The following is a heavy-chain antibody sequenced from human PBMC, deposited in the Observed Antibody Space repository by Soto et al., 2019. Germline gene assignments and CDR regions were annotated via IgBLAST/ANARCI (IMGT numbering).Heavy chain of an antibody. V-gene: IGHV4-61*01. CDR1: GGSVSGGSYY. J-gene: IGHJ6*02. D-gene: IGHD3-10*01. CDR2: IYYSGSS. CDR3: ARDLWFGGNRGYYYYYGMDV. Sequence: SETLSLTCTVSGGSVSGGSYYWNWIRQPPGKGLEWIGYIYYSGSSNYNPSLKSRVTISIDTSKNQFSLKLSSVTAADTAVYYCARDLWFGGNRGYYYYYGMDVWGQGTTVTVSS.